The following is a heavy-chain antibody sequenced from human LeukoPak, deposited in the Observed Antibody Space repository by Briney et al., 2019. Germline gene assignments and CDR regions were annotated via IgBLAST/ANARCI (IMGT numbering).Heavy chain of an antibody. CDR3: ARSTGSLHDAFDI. CDR2: ISSSSSYI. V-gene: IGHV3-21*01. Sequence: GGSLRLSCAASGFTFSSYSMNWVRQAPGKGLEWVSSISSSSSYIYYADSVKGRFTISRDNAKNSLYLQMNSLRAEDTAVYYCARSTGSLHDAFDIWGQGTKVNVSS. D-gene: IGHD3-10*01. CDR1: GFTFSSYS. J-gene: IGHJ3*02.